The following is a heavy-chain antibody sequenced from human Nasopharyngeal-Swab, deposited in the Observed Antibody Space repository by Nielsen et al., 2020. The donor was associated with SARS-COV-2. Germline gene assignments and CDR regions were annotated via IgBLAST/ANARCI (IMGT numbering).Heavy chain of an antibody. V-gene: IGHV5-51*01. J-gene: IGHJ6*03. CDR3: ARRKSSYYYYMDV. Sequence: KVSCKGSGYSFTSYWIGWVRQMPGKGLEWMGIIYPGDSDTRYSPSFQGQVTISADKSISTAYLQWSSLKASDTAMYYCARRKSSYYYYMDVWGKGTTVTVSS. CDR1: GYSFTSYW. CDR2: IYPGDSDT.